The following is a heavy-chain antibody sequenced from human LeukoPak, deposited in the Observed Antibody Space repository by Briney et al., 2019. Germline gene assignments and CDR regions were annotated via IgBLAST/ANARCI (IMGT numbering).Heavy chain of an antibody. CDR3: AGAEAGEQWLDYFDY. D-gene: IGHD6-19*01. J-gene: IGHJ4*02. Sequence: PSETLSLTCTVSGGSISSYYWIWLRQPPGKGLEGFGYIYYSGSTNHNPSLNSRVTTSVDTSKNHFSLKMSSVTAADTTVYYCAGAEAGEQWLDYFDYWGQGTLVTVSS. CDR2: IYYSGST. V-gene: IGHV4-59*01. CDR1: GGSISSYY.